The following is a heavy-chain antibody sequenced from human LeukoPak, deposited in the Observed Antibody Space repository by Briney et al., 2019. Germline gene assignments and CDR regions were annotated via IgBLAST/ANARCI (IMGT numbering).Heavy chain of an antibody. CDR2: INPNSGGT. J-gene: IGHJ4*02. D-gene: IGHD4-23*01. CDR3: ASTVAVTGSGFDY. CDR1: GYTFTGYY. V-gene: IGHV1-2*06. Sequence: ASVKVSCKASGYTFTGYYMHWVRQAPGQGLEWKGRINPNSGGTNYAQKFQGRVTMTRDTSISTAYMEMSRLRPDDTAVYYCASTVAVTGSGFDYWGQGTLVTVSS.